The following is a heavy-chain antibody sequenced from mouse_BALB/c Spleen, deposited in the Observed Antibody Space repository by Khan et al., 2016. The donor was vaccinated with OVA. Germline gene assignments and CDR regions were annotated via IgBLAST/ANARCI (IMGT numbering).Heavy chain of an antibody. CDR1: GYTLTNYG. J-gene: IGHJ3*01. CDR2: ITTYTGEP. V-gene: IGHV9-3-1*01. CDR3: ARYNGNLWFAY. Sequence: QIQLVQSGPELKKPGETVKISCKASGYTLTNYGMNWVKQAPGKGLKWMGWITTYTGEPTYADDFKGRIAFSLETSASTAYLQINNLKNEDTATYCCARYNGNLWFAYWGQGALVTVS. D-gene: IGHD2-1*01.